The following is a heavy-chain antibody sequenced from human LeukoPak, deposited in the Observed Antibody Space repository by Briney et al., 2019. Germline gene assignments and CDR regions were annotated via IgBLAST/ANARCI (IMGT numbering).Heavy chain of an antibody. CDR1: GGTFSSYA. J-gene: IGHJ5*02. CDR2: IIPIFGTA. CDR3: ARGSLTIFGVVQNWFDP. D-gene: IGHD3-3*01. V-gene: IGHV1-69*13. Sequence: ASVKVSCKASGGTFSSYAISWVRQAPGQGLEWMGGIIPIFGTANYAQKFQGRVTITADESTSTAYMELSSLRSEDTAVYYCARGSLTIFGVVQNWFDPWGQGTLVTVSS.